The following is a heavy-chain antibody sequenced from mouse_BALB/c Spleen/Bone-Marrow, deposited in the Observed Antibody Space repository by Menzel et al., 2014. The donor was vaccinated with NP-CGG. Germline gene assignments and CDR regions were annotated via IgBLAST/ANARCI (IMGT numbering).Heavy chain of an antibody. Sequence: QVQLKQSGAELVRPGSSVKISCKASGYASSSYWMNWVRQRPGQGLEWIGQIYPGDGDTNYNGKFKGKATLTADKSSSTAYMQLSSLTSEDSAVYFCARRGYYYGSSYVDYWGQGTTLTVSS. D-gene: IGHD1-1*01. V-gene: IGHV1-80*01. CDR3: ARRGYYYGSSYVDY. CDR2: IYPGDGDT. CDR1: GYASSSYW. J-gene: IGHJ2*01.